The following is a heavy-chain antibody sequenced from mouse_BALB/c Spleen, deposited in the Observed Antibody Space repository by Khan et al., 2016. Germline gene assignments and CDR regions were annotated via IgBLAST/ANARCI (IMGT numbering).Heavy chain of an antibody. CDR1: GFTFSSYS. D-gene: IGHD4-1*01. J-gene: IGHJ3*01. CDR3: ASHLTVSFAY. Sequence: EVELVESGGDLVKPGGSLKLSCAASGFTFSSYSMSWVRQTPDKRLEWVATISSGGDYTYYPDNVKGRSTISRDNAKNTLYLQMSSLKSEDTAMYYCASHLTVSFAYWGQGTLVTVSA. CDR2: ISSGGDYT. V-gene: IGHV5-6*01.